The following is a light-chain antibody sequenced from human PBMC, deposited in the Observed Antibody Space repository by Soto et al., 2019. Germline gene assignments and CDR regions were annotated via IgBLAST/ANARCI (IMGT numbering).Light chain of an antibody. V-gene: IGLV1-40*01. CDR3: QSYDSSLSGYV. CDR2: GNS. CDR1: SSNIGAGYD. Sequence: QSVLTQPPSVSGAPGQRVTISCTGSSSNIGAGYDEHWYQQLPGTAPKLLIYGNSNRPSGVPDRFSGSKSGTSASLAITRLQAEDEADYYCQSYDSSLSGYVFGTGTKLTVL. J-gene: IGLJ1*01.